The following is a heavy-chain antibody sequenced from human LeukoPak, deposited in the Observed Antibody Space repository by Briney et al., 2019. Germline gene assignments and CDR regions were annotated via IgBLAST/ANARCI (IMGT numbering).Heavy chain of an antibody. J-gene: IGHJ4*02. CDR1: GFTFSNYA. V-gene: IGHV3-23*01. Sequence: GGSLRLSYAASGFTFSNYALSWVRQAPGKGLEWVSVIGGGGGDTFYADSVKGRFTISRDNSKNTLYLQMNSLRAEDTAIYYCAKGPTIGVAGTDYWGQGTLVTVSS. CDR2: IGGGGGDT. CDR3: AKGPTIGVAGTDY. D-gene: IGHD6-19*01.